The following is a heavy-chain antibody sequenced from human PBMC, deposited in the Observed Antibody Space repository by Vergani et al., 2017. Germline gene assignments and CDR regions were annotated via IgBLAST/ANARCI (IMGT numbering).Heavy chain of an antibody. Sequence: QVQLQQWGGGLLKPSETLSLTCVVNGWSFTSYHWTWIRQSPGEGLEWVGDIDYTGRPDFNPSLKSRLTMSVDKSRNQFSLTLNSVTATDTAIYFCARVNTETNGHLYYYYYMDVWGQGTAVTVS. CDR1: GWSFTSYH. D-gene: IGHD4-11*01. J-gene: IGHJ6*03. CDR3: ARVNTETNGHLYYYYYMDV. V-gene: IGHV4-34*01. CDR2: IDYTGRP.